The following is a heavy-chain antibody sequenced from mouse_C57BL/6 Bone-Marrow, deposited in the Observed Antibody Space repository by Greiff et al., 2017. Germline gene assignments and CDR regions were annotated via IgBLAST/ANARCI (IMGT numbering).Heavy chain of an antibody. CDR3: ARLDGNYVGDY. CDR2: IDPSDSYT. V-gene: IGHV1-69*01. Sequence: VQLQQPGAELVMPGASVKLSCKASGYTFTSYWMHWVKQRPGQGLEWIGEIDPSDSYTNYNQKFKGKSTLTVDTSSSTAYMQLSSLTSEDSAVYDCARLDGNYVGDYWGQGTTLTVSS. D-gene: IGHD2-1*01. J-gene: IGHJ2*01. CDR1: GYTFTSYW.